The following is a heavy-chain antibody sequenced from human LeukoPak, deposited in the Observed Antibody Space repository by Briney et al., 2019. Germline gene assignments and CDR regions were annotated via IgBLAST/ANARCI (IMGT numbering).Heavy chain of an antibody. CDR1: GGSISSYY. J-gene: IGHJ5*02. CDR2: IYTSGST. Sequence: SETLSLTCTVSGGSISSYYWSWIRQPAAKGLEWIGRIYTSGSTNYNPSLKSRVTMSVDTSKNQFSLKLSSATAADTAVYYCARDSQLYPPLRRYNWFDPWGQGTLVTVSS. CDR3: ARDSQLYPPLRRYNWFDP. D-gene: IGHD2-8*01. V-gene: IGHV4-4*07.